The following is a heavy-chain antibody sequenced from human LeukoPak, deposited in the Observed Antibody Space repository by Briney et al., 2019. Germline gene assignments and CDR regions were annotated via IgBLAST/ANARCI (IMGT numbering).Heavy chain of an antibody. CDR1: W. CDR3: ARLRNVVEAV. Sequence: WMXWXRXXXXXXXESVASIKQDVSVKYSVPSVKARFTIYRDNDKNSLYMQMKNLRGEETGVYYCARLRNVVEAVWGQGTTVTVSS. V-gene: IGHV3-7*03. CDR2: IKQDVSVK. J-gene: IGHJ6*02. D-gene: IGHD2/OR15-2a*01.